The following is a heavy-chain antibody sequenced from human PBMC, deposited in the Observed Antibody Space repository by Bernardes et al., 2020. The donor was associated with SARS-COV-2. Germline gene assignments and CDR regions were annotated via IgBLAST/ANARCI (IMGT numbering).Heavy chain of an antibody. J-gene: IGHJ4*02. CDR1: GFTFDDYA. CDR2: ISWNSGSI. Sequence: SLRLSCAASGFTFDDYAMHWVRQAPGKGLEWVSGISWNSGSIGYADSVKGRFTISRDNAKNSLYLQMNSLRAEDTALYYCATLSYYGSGSYYGTDYWGQGTLVTVSS. V-gene: IGHV3-9*01. D-gene: IGHD3-10*01. CDR3: ATLSYYGSGSYYGTDY.